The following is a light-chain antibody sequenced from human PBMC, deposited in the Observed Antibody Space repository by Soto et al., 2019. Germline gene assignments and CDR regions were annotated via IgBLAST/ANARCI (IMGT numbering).Light chain of an antibody. J-gene: IGKJ1*01. CDR2: AAS. Sequence: AIRMTQSPSSFSASTGDRVTITCRASQGISSYLAWYQQKPGKAPKLLIYAASTLQSGVPSRFSGSGSGTDFPLTISCLQSEDFATYYCQQYYSYPRTFGQGTTVEIK. V-gene: IGKV1-8*01. CDR3: QQYYSYPRT. CDR1: QGISSY.